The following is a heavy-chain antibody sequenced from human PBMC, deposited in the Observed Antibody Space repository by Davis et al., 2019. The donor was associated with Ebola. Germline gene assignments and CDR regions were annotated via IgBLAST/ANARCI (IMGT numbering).Heavy chain of an antibody. V-gene: IGHV3-15*01. Sequence: GESLKISCAASGFTFSNAWMSWVRQAPGKGLEWVGRIKSKTDGGTTDYAAPVKGRFTISRDESKNTLYLQMNSLKTEDTVVYYCTTVDRRTRVDYWGQGTLVTVSS. CDR1: GFTFSNAW. J-gene: IGHJ4*02. CDR2: IKSKTDGGTT. CDR3: TTVDRRTRVDY.